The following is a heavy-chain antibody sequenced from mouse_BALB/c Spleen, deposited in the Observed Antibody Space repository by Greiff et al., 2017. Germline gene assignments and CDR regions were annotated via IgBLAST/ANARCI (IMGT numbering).Heavy chain of an antibody. CDR3: AREGIKGYAMDY. CDR1: GFTFSSYA. Sequence: EVQVVESGGGLVKPGGSLKLSCAASGFTFSSYAMSWVRQTPEKRLEWVATISSGGSYTYYPDSVKGRFTISRDNAKNTLYLQMSSLRSEDTAMYYCAREGIKGYAMDYWGQGTSVTVSS. V-gene: IGHV5-9-3*01. CDR2: ISSGGSYT. J-gene: IGHJ4*01. D-gene: IGHD1-3*01.